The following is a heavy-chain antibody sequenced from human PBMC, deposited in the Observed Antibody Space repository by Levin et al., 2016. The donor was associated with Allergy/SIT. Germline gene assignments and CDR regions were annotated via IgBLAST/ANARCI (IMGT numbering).Heavy chain of an antibody. J-gene: IGHJ6*02. V-gene: IGHV4-39*01. Sequence: WIRQPPGKGLEWIGSIYYSGSTYYNPSLKSRVTISVDTSKNQFSLKLSSVTAADTAVYYCARHGQKVLRFLEWLSHYYYYGMDVWGQGTTVTVSS. D-gene: IGHD3-3*01. CDR2: IYYSGST. CDR3: ARHGQKVLRFLEWLSHYYYYGMDV.